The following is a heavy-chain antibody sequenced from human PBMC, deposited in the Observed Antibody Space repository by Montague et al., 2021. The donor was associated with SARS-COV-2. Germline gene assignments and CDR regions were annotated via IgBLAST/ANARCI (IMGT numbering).Heavy chain of an antibody. CDR2: IYYSGST. D-gene: IGHD5-12*01. V-gene: IGHV4-39*01. J-gene: IGHJ4*02. Sequence: SETLSLTCTVSGVSISSSSYYWGWIRQPPGKGLEWIGSIYYSGSTYYNPSLKSRVTISVDTSKNQFSLKLSSVTAADTAVYYCARHERQWVRLYPYCFDYWGQGTLVTVSS. CDR1: GVSISSSSYY. CDR3: ARHERQWVRLYPYCFDY.